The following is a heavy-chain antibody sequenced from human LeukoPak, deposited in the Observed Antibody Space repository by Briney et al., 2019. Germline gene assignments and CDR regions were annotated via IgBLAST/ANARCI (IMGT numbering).Heavy chain of an antibody. CDR3: AKDGPRRVGYNDH. CDR1: GFTFSTYA. D-gene: IGHD5-24*01. V-gene: IGHV3-30*02. Sequence: SGGSLRLSCAASGFTFSTYAMHWVRQAPGKGLEWVAFIRYDGGHKYYADSVKGRFTISRDNSKNTLYLQMNSLRPEDTAVYYCAKDGPRRVGYNDHWGQGTLVSVFS. J-gene: IGHJ4*02. CDR2: IRYDGGHK.